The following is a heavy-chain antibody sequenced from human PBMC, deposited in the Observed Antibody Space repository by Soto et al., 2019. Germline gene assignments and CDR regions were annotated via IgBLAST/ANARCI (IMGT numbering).Heavy chain of an antibody. V-gene: IGHV1-69*02. Sequence: ASVKVSCKASGGTFSSYTISWVRQAPGQGLEWMGRIIPILGIANYAQKFQGRVTITADKSTSTAYMELSSLRSEDTAVYYCARGLAAAGNYYYYYMDVWGKGTTVTVSS. D-gene: IGHD6-13*01. CDR3: ARGLAAAGNYYYYYMDV. CDR2: IIPILGIA. CDR1: GGTFSSYT. J-gene: IGHJ6*03.